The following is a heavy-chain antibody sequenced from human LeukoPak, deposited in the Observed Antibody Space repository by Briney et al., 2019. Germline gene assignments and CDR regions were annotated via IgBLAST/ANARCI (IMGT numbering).Heavy chain of an antibody. CDR3: ARVRQLLTTDCNYYYCMDV. D-gene: IGHD2-2*01. J-gene: IGHJ6*03. CDR1: GYTFTGYN. V-gene: IGHV1-2*02. CDR2: ISPNSGVT. Sequence: ASVKVSCKASGYTFTGYNMDWVRQAPGQGLEWVGRISPNSGVTNFPQKFRGRVTMTRDTSISTVYMELSRLRSDNTAVYYCARVRQLLTTDCNYYYCMDVWGKGTTVTVSS.